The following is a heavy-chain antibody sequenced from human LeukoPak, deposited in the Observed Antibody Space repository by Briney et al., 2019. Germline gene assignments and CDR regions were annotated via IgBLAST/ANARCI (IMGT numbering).Heavy chain of an antibody. D-gene: IGHD4-11*01. J-gene: IGHJ6*02. Sequence: SVKVSCKASGGTFSSYAISWVRQAPGQGLEWMGGIIPIFGTANYAQKFQGRVTITADESTSTAYMELSSLRSEDTAVYYCARDPGDYSNDRNNYYYGMDVWGQGTTVTVSS. CDR1: GGTFSSYA. CDR2: IIPIFGTA. CDR3: ARDPGDYSNDRNNYYYGMDV. V-gene: IGHV1-69*13.